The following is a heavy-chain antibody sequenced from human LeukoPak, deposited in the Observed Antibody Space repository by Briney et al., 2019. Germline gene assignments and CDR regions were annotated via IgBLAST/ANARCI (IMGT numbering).Heavy chain of an antibody. V-gene: IGHV4-59*01. J-gene: IGHJ4*02. Sequence: SETLSLTCTVSGGSISSYYWSWIRQPPGKGLEWIGYIYYSGSTNYNPSLKSRVTISVDTSKNQFSLKLSSVTAADTAVYYCARVFKSYSSGWYEVNWGQGTLVTVSS. CDR3: ARVFKSYSSGWYEVN. D-gene: IGHD6-19*01. CDR1: GGSISSYY. CDR2: IYYSGST.